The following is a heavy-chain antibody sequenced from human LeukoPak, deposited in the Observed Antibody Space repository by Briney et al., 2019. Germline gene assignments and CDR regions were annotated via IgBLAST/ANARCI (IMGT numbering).Heavy chain of an antibody. CDR1: SGSFSGYY. D-gene: IGHD6-19*01. J-gene: IGHJ1*01. V-gene: IGHV4-34*01. CDR3: ARRGSSGWYYRYFQH. Sequence: SETLSLTCAVYSGSFSGYYWSWIRQPPGKGLEWIGEINHSGSTNYNPSLKSRVTISVDTSKNQFSLKLSSVTAADTAVYYCARRGSSGWYYRYFQHWGQGTLVTVSS. CDR2: INHSGST.